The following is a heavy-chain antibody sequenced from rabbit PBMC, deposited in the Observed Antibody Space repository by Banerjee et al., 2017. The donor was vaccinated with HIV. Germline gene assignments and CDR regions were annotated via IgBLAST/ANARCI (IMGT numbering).Heavy chain of an antibody. CDR2: IDTGSSGRT. V-gene: IGHV1S45*01. D-gene: IGHD1-1*01. Sequence: QQQLEESGGGLVKPEGSLTLTCKASGFSFSSGYDMCWVRQAPGKGLEWIACIDTGSSGRTYYASWAKGRFTISKTSSTTVTLQMTSLTAADTATYFCARDGASGYNFNLWGPGTLVTVS. CDR1: GFSFSSGYD. CDR3: ARDGASGYNFNL. J-gene: IGHJ4*01.